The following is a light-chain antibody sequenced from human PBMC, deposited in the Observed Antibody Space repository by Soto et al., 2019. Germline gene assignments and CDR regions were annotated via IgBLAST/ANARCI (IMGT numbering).Light chain of an antibody. CDR2: GAS. J-gene: IGKJ5*01. CDR1: QSINIY. Sequence: IQMTQSPSSLSASVGDSVTVTCRASQSINIYLYWYQQKPGKAPTLLIYGASSLQSGVPSRFNGGGSRTDVTLTISSLQPEDFATYYCHQSYRSPYTFGQGTRLEIK. CDR3: HQSYRSPYT. V-gene: IGKV1-39*01.